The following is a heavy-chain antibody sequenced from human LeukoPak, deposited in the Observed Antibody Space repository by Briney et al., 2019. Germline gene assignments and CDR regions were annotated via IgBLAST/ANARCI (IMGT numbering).Heavy chain of an antibody. J-gene: IGHJ5*02. CDR2: IYYSGST. Sequence: PSETLSLTCTVSGGSISSYYWSWIRQPPGKGLEWIGYIYYSGSTNYNPSLKSRVTISVDTSKNQFSLKLSSVTAADTAVYYCARDLYYDSSGYRGSWFDPWGQGTLVTVSS. D-gene: IGHD3-22*01. CDR1: GGSISSYY. CDR3: ARDLYYDSSGYRGSWFDP. V-gene: IGHV4-59*01.